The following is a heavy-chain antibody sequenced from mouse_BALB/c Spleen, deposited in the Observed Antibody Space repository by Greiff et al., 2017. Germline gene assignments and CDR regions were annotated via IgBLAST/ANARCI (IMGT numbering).Heavy chain of an antibody. D-gene: IGHD1-2*01. CDR3: ARRGNYGYLYYFDY. Sequence: VQLQQSGPELVKPGASVKIPCKASGYTFTDYNMDWVKQSHGKSLEWIGDINPNNGGTIYNQKFKGKATLTVDKSSSTAYMELRSLTSEDTAVYYCARRGNYGYLYYFDYWGQGTTLTVSS. J-gene: IGHJ2*01. CDR1: GYTFTDYN. V-gene: IGHV1-18*01. CDR2: INPNNGGT.